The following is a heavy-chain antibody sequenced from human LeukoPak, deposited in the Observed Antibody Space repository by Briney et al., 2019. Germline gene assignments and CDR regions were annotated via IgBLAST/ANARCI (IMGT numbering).Heavy chain of an antibody. V-gene: IGHV4-34*01. J-gene: IGHJ4*02. D-gene: IGHD5-18*01. CDR1: GGSFSGYY. CDR2: INHSGST. Sequence: SETLSLTCAVYGGSFSGYYWSWIRQPPGKGLEWIGEINHSGSTNYNPSLKSRVTISVDTSKNQFSLKLSSVTAADTAVYYCARDRGGYGYGIGYWGQGTLVTVSS. CDR3: ARDRGGYGYGIGY.